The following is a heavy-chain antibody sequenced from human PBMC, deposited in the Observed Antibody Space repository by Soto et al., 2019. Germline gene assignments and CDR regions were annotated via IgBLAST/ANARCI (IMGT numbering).Heavy chain of an antibody. J-gene: IGHJ6*03. CDR3: ARGYCSGGSCYFSYYYSMDV. CDR2: ISAYNGNT. Sequence: ASVKVSCKASGYTFTSYGISWVRQAPGQGLEWMGWISAYNGNTNYAQKLQGRVTMTTDTSTSTAYMELRSLRSDDTAVYYCARGYCSGGSCYFSYYYSMDVWGKGTTVTVSS. D-gene: IGHD2-15*01. V-gene: IGHV1-18*01. CDR1: GYTFTSYG.